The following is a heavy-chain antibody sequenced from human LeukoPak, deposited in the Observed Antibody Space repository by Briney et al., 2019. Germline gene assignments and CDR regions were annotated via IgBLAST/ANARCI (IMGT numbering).Heavy chain of an antibody. CDR1: GYTFTSYD. CDR2: MNPNSGNT. D-gene: IGHD3-16*01. Sequence: GASVKVSCKASGYTFTSYDINWVRQATGQGLEWMGWMNPNSGNTGYAQKFQGRVTMTRNTSISTAYMELSSLRSEDTAVYYCARVGAVYYYYYMDVWGKGTTVTISS. CDR3: ARVGAVYYYYYMDV. V-gene: IGHV1-8*01. J-gene: IGHJ6*03.